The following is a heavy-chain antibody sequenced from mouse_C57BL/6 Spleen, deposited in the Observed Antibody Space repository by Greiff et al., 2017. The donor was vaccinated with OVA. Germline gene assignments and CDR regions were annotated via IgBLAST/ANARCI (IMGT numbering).Heavy chain of an antibody. J-gene: IGHJ3*01. CDR1: GYTFTSYW. CDR3: ARSGYSSFAY. V-gene: IGHV1-64*01. Sequence: VQLQQSGAELVKPGASVKLSCKASGYTFTSYWMHWVKQRPGQGLEWIGMIHPNSGSTNYNEKFKGKATLTVDKSSSTAYMQLSSLTSEDSAVYYCARSGYSSFAYWGQGTLVTVSA. D-gene: IGHD2-3*01. CDR2: IHPNSGST.